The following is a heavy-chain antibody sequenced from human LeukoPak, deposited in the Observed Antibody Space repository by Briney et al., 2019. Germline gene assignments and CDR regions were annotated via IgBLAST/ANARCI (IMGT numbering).Heavy chain of an antibody. CDR1: GFTFSRYS. D-gene: IGHD6-6*01. CDR2: ISYDVSDK. J-gene: IGHJ4*02. Sequence: GGSLRLSCAASGFTFSRYSMHWVRQAPGKGLEWVAVISYDVSDKYYADSVKGRFTISRDNSRNTLYLQMNSLRAEDTAVYHCANGLEYSSNSAFDHWGQGTLVTVSS. CDR3: ANGLEYSSNSAFDH. V-gene: IGHV3-30*04.